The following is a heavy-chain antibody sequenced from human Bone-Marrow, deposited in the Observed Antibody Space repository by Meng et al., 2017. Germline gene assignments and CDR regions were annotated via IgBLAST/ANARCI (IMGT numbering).Heavy chain of an antibody. D-gene: IGHD1-26*01. CDR3: ARGQYFSWWELLPAFWFDP. V-gene: IGHV4-4*02. CDR1: GGSISSSNW. J-gene: IGHJ5*02. CDR2: IYHSGST. Sequence: VQLRQWGAGVLKPSGTLPLTCAVSGGSISSSNWWSWVRQPPGKGLEWIGEIYHSGSTNYNPSLKSRVTISVDKSKNQFSLKLSSVTAADTAVYYCARGQYFSWWELLPAFWFDPWGQGTLVTVSS.